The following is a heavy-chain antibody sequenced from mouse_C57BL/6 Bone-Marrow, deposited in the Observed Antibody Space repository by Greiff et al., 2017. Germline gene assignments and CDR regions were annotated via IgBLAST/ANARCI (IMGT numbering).Heavy chain of an antibody. CDR3: ARGEDGSSDPWFAY. CDR1: SYTFTDSY. Sequence: VQLQQSGAELVRPGASVKLSCKASSYTFTDSYINWVKQRPGQGLEWIARIYPGSGNTYYNEKFKGKATLTADKSSSTAYMQLSSLTSEDSAVYFWARGEDGSSDPWFAYWGQGTLVTVSA. CDR2: IYPGSGNT. J-gene: IGHJ3*01. V-gene: IGHV1-76*01. D-gene: IGHD1-1*01.